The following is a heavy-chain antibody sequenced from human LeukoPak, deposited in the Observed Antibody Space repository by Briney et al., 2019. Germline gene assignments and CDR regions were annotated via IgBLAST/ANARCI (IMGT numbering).Heavy chain of an antibody. D-gene: IGHD3-16*02. CDR2: MNPNSGNT. J-gene: IGHJ5*02. Sequence: ASVKVSCKPSGYTFTSYDINWVRQATGQGLEWMGWMNPNSGNTGSAQRFQGRITMTRDTSISTAYMELSSLRFEDTAVYYCARGPLVRLPSSFDPWGQGTLVTVSS. CDR3: ARGPLVRLPSSFDP. CDR1: GYTFTSYD. V-gene: IGHV1-8*01.